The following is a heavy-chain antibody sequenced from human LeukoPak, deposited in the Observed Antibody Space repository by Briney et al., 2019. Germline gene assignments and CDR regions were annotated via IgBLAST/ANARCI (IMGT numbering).Heavy chain of an antibody. V-gene: IGHV1-2*02. Sequence: ASVKVSCKASGYTFTGCYMHWVRQAPGQGLEWMGWINPNSGGTNYAQKFQGRVTMTRDTSISTAYMELSRLRSDDTAVYYCASRGPGDSSGFDCWGQGTLVTVSS. CDR1: GYTFTGCY. CDR3: ASRGPGDSSGFDC. D-gene: IGHD3-22*01. CDR2: INPNSGGT. J-gene: IGHJ4*02.